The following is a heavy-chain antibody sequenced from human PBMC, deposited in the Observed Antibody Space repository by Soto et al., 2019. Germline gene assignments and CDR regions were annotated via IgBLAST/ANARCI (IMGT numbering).Heavy chain of an antibody. CDR3: AKGGDYSPPDV. D-gene: IGHD2-15*01. CDR2: IYYSGST. CDR1: GGSFSSSSHY. Sequence: QLQLQESGPGLVKPSETLSLTCTVSGGSFSSSSHYWGWIRQPPGRGLEWIGSIYYSGSTYYNPSLGSRVTVSIDTSKNQFSLELSSVTVADTAVYYCAKGGDYSPPDVWGRGTTVTVSS. V-gene: IGHV4-39*01. J-gene: IGHJ6*02.